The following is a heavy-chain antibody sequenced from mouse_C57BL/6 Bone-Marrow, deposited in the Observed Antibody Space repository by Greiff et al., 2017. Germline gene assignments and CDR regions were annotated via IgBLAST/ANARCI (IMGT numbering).Heavy chain of an antibody. J-gene: IGHJ4*01. CDR2: IDPSDSYT. CDR3: AGYAMDY. CDR1: GYTFNSYW. Sequence: QVQLQQPGAELVRPGTSVKLSCKASGYTFNSYWMHWVKQRPGQGLEWIGVIDPSDSYTNYNQKFKGKATLTVDTSSSTAYMQLSSLTSEDSAVYYCAGYAMDYWGQGTSVTVSS. V-gene: IGHV1-59*01.